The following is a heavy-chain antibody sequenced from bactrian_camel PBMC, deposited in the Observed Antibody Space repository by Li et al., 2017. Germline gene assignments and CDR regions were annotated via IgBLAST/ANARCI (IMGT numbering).Heavy chain of an antibody. CDR1: GHTGRMYC. V-gene: IGHV3S57*01. Sequence: HVQLVESGGGLVQAGGSLRLSCGSSSGHTGRMYCMAWFRLAPGKEREGVVALASDGSTWYADSVKGRFTISKDDLKDTLYLQMNSLKPEDTARYYCVLTYCNGGYCSNWGQGTQVTVS. CDR2: LASDGST. CDR3: VLTYCNGGYCSN. J-gene: IGHJ4*01. D-gene: IGHD2*01.